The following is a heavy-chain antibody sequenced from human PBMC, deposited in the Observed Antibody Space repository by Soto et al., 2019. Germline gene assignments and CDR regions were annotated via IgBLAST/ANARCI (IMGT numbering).Heavy chain of an antibody. D-gene: IGHD2-21*02. Sequence: PGGSLRLSCAASGFTFSSYAMSWVRQAPGKGLEWVSAISGSGGSTYYADSVKGRFTISRDNSKNTLYLQMNSLRAEDTAVYYCAKDLKYVTYYYYYGMDVWGQGTTVTVSS. V-gene: IGHV3-23*01. CDR1: GFTFSSYA. J-gene: IGHJ6*02. CDR3: AKDLKYVTYYYYYGMDV. CDR2: ISGSGGST.